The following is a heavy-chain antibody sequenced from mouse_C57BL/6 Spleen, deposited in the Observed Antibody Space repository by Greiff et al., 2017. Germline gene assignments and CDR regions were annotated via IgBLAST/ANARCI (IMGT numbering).Heavy chain of an antibody. D-gene: IGHD2-2*01. CDR3: AKIYYGYGGYFDV. Sequence: QVQLQQSGPGLVQPSQSLSITCTVSGFSLTSYGVPWVRQPPGKGLEWLGVIWSGGSTDYNAAFISRLSISKDNSKSQVFFKMNSLQADDTAIYYCAKIYYGYGGYFDVWGTGTTVTVSS. CDR2: IWSGGST. CDR1: GFSLTSYG. J-gene: IGHJ1*03. V-gene: IGHV2-4*01.